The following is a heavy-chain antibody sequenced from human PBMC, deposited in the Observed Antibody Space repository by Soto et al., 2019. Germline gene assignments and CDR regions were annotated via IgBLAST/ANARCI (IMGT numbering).Heavy chain of an antibody. J-gene: IGHJ4*02. Sequence: QVTLKESGPVLVKPTETLTLTCTASGFSLSNARMGVSWIRQPPGKALEWLAHIFSNDEKSYSTSLKSRLTISKDTSKSQVVLTMTNMDPVDTATYYCARMVYHYGSGRPFDYWGQGTLVTVSS. CDR2: IFSNDEK. V-gene: IGHV2-26*01. CDR1: GFSLSNARMG. D-gene: IGHD3-10*01. CDR3: ARMVYHYGSGRPFDY.